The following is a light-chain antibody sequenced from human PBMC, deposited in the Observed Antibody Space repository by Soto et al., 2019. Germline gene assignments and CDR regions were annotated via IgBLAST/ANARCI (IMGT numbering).Light chain of an antibody. J-gene: IGKJ5*01. CDR3: QHDT. CDR1: QGISSY. V-gene: IGKV1-9*01. CDR2: AAS. Sequence: QLTQSPSSLSASVGDRFAITCRASQGISSYLAWYQKKPGKAPNLLIYAASTLQSGVPSRFSGSGSGTDFTLTISSLQPENFATYYCQHDTFGQGTRLEIK.